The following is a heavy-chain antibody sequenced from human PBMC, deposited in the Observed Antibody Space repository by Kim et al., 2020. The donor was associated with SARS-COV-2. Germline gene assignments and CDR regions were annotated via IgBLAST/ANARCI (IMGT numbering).Heavy chain of an antibody. CDR1: GFTFDDYA. D-gene: IGHD6-13*01. J-gene: IGHJ6*02. CDR2: ISWNSGSI. CDR3: AKDVGGGSSSWYPHSGQYYYGMDV. V-gene: IGHV3-9*01. Sequence: GGSLRLSCAASGFTFDDYAMHWVRQAPGKGLEWVSGISWNSGSIGYADSVKGRFTISRDNAKNSLYLQMNSLRAEDTALYYCAKDVGGGSSSWYPHSGQYYYGMDVWGQGTTVTVSS.